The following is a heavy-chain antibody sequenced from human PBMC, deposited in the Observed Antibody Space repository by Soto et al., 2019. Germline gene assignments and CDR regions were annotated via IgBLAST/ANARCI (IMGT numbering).Heavy chain of an antibody. Sequence: EVQLVESGGGLVQPGGSLRLSCAASGFTVSSNYMSWVRQAPGKGLEWVSVIYSGGSTYYADSVKGRFTIPRDNSKNTLYLQMNSLRAEDTAVYYCARAPPRNAFDIWGQGTMVTVSS. CDR1: GFTVSSNY. J-gene: IGHJ3*02. CDR2: IYSGGST. CDR3: ARAPPRNAFDI. V-gene: IGHV3-66*01.